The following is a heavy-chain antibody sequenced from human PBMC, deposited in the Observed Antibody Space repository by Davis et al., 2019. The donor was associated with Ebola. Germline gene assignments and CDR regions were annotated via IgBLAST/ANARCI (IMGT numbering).Heavy chain of an antibody. J-gene: IGHJ4*02. Sequence: GGSLRLSCAASGFAFSNYWMNWVRQAPGKGLEWVSSISSSSSYIYYADSLKGRFTISRDNAKNSLYLQMHSLRAEDTAVYYCARGYGTFDYWGRGTLVTVSS. D-gene: IGHD4-17*01. CDR3: ARGYGTFDY. V-gene: IGHV3-21*01. CDR2: ISSSSSYI. CDR1: GFAFSNYW.